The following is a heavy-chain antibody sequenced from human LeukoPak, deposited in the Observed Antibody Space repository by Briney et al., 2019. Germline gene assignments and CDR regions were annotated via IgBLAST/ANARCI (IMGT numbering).Heavy chain of an antibody. CDR3: AREGPHRLVIKDYSYYMDV. D-gene: IGHD3-9*01. CDR2: ISAYNGKT. V-gene: IGHV1-18*01. CDR1: GYTFTSYY. Sequence: ASVKVSCKASGYTFTSYYISWVRQAPGQGLEWMGWISAYNGKTNYAQKLQGRVTMTTDTSTNTAYMELRSLRSDDTAVYYCAREGPHRLVIKDYSYYMDVWGKGTTATVSS. J-gene: IGHJ6*03.